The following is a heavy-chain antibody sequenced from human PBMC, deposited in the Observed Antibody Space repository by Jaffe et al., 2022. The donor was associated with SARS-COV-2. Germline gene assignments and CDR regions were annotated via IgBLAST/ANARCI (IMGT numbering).Heavy chain of an antibody. CDR2: IYYSGST. CDR3: ARDYGYSSGPVRGWFDP. V-gene: IGHV4-59*01. CDR1: GGSISSYY. Sequence: QVQLQESGPGLVKPSETLSLTCTVSGGSISSYYWSWIRQPPGKGLEWIGYIYYSGSTNYNPSLKSRVTISVDTSKNQFSLKLSSVTAADTAVYYCARDYGYSSGPVRGWFDPWGQGTLVTVSS. J-gene: IGHJ5*02. D-gene: IGHD6-19*01.